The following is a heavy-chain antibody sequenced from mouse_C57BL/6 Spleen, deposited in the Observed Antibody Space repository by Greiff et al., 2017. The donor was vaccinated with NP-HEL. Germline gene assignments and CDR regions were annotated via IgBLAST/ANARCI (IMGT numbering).Heavy chain of an antibody. J-gene: IGHJ2*01. CDR3: ARPSSRVFDY. CDR2: ISSGSSTI. CDR1: GFTFSDYG. D-gene: IGHD1-1*01. V-gene: IGHV5-17*01. Sequence: EVKLMESGGGLVKPGGSLKLSCAASGFTFSDYGMHWVRQAPEKGLEWVAYISSGSSTIYYADTVKGRFTISRDNAKNTLFLQMTSLRSEDTAMYYCARPSSRVFDYWGQGTTLTVSS.